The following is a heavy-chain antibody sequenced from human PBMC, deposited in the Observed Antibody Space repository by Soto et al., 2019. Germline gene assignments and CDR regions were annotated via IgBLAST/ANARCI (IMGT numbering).Heavy chain of an antibody. CDR2: IYYSGSA. Sequence: QLQLQESGPGLVKPSETLSLTCTVSGGSINNSSFYWGWVRQPPGKRLEWIGSIYYSGSAYYHPSLKSRLTISVDTSKNQFSLNLSSVTDADTAVYFCARRPLVRGIIPYYFESWGQGTLVTVSS. V-gene: IGHV4-39*01. J-gene: IGHJ4*02. CDR3: ARRPLVRGIIPYYFES. CDR1: GGSINNSSFY. D-gene: IGHD3-10*01.